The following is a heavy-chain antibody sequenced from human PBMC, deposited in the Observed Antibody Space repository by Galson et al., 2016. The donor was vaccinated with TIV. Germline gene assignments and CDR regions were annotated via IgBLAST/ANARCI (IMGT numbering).Heavy chain of an antibody. Sequence: SLQVSCKASGGTFSTSVLNWVRQAPGHGLERLGGNSPPFGTTNYAQKYRGRVPISADESTSTAYMELSSLRSEDTAVFYCATDRNTALDTYHYYCGMDVWGPGTTVTVSS. CDR1: GGTFSTSV. D-gene: IGHD5-18*01. CDR2: NSPPFGTT. CDR3: ATDRNTALDTYHYYCGMDV. J-gene: IGHJ6*02. V-gene: IGHV1-69*13.